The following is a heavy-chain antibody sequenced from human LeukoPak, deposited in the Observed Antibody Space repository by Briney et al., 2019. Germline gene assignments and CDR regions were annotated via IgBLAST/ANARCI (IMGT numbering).Heavy chain of an antibody. D-gene: IGHD3-22*01. Sequence: SETLSLTCTVSGGSISSGGYYWSWIRQHPGKGLEWIGYIYYSGSTYYNPSLKSRVTISVDTSKNQISLKLSSVTAADTAVYYCVGTNYYDSSGFDYWGQGTLVTVSS. CDR1: GGSISSGGYY. V-gene: IGHV4-31*03. J-gene: IGHJ4*02. CDR3: VGTNYYDSSGFDY. CDR2: IYYSGST.